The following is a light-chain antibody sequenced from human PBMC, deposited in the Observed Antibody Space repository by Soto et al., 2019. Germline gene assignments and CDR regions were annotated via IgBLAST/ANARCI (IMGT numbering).Light chain of an antibody. V-gene: IGKV1-5*01. CDR3: QQYYSYWT. CDR1: QSVGRW. Sequence: DIQMTQSPSTLSASVGDRVTITCRASQSVGRWLAWYQQKPGKAPKFLIYDASSLGSGVPSRFSGSGSGTEFTLTISSLQPDDFATYYCQQYYSYWTFGQGTKVEIK. J-gene: IGKJ1*01. CDR2: DAS.